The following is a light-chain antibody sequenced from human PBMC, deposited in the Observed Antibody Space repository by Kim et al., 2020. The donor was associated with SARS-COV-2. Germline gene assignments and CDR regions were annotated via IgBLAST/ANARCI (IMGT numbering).Light chain of an antibody. J-gene: IGLJ1*01. Sequence: QSALTQPASVSGSPGQSITISCTGTSSDVGGYNYVSWYQQHPGKAPKLVISDVTNRPSGVSNRFSASKSGNTASLTISGLQPEDEADYFCSSYTSTYTLYVFGTGTKVTVL. CDR1: SSDVGGYNY. CDR3: SSYTSTYTLYV. V-gene: IGLV2-14*03. CDR2: DVT.